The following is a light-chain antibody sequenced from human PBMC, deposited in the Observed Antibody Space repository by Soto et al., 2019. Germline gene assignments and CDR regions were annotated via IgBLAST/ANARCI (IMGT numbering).Light chain of an antibody. J-gene: IGLJ1*01. CDR3: SSYTSSSTYV. CDR2: DVS. Sequence: QSVLTQPASVSGSPGQSITMSCTGTSSDVGGYNYVSWYQQHPGKAPKLMIFDVSNRPSGVSNRFSGSKSGNTASLAISGLQAEDEADYYCSSYTSSSTYVFGTGTRSPS. CDR1: SSDVGGYNY. V-gene: IGLV2-14*03.